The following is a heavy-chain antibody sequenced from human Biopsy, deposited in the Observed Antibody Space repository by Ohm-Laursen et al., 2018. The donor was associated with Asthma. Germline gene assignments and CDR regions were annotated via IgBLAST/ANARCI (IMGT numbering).Heavy chain of an antibody. V-gene: IGHV3-11*01. Sequence: SPRLSCAATGFSFGDFFMTWVRQAPGKGLEWVASISSSGSTKYPSESVLGRCTISRDNTQKSMTLELRSLRVEDTAIYYCARGRESSSRGPFYCFTLDVWGQGTPVAVSS. CDR2: ISSSGSTK. J-gene: IGHJ6*02. CDR1: GFSFGDFF. D-gene: IGHD6-13*01. CDR3: ARGRESSSRGPFYCFTLDV.